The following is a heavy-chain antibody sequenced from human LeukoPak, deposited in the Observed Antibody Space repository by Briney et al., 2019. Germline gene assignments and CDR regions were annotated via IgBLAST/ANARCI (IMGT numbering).Heavy chain of an antibody. CDR1: GGTFSSYA. D-gene: IGHD2-15*01. CDR3: ARDGLYCSGGSCYPTGWFDP. V-gene: IGHV1-46*01. J-gene: IGHJ5*02. CDR2: INPSGGST. Sequence: ASVKVSCKASGGTFSSYAISWVRQAPGQGLEWMGIINPSGGSTSYAQKFQGRVTMTRDTSTSTVYMELSSLRSEDTAVYYCARDGLYCSGGSCYPTGWFDPWGQGTLVTVSS.